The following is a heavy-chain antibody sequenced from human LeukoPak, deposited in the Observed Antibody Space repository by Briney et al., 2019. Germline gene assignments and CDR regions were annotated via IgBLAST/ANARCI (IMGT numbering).Heavy chain of an antibody. J-gene: IGHJ6*03. CDR2: INPSGGST. Sequence: GASVKVSCKASGYTFTNYYIHWVRQAPGQGLECMGIINPSGGSTSYAQKFQGRVTMTRDMSTSTVYMELSSLRSEDTAVYYCARDGSIAAAGTYYYYYMDVWGKGTTVTVSS. V-gene: IGHV1-46*01. CDR3: ARDGSIAAAGTYYYYYMDV. D-gene: IGHD6-13*01. CDR1: GYTFTNYY.